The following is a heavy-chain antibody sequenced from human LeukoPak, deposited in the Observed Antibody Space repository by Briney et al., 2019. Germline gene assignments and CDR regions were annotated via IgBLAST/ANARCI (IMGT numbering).Heavy chain of an antibody. V-gene: IGHV4-59*01. J-gene: IGHJ4*02. Sequence: ASGTLSLTCTVSGGSISSYYWSWIRQPPGKGLEWIGYIYYSGSTNYNPSPKSRVTISVDTSKNQFSLKLSSVTAADTAVYYCARDSISSGLQRFDYWGQGTLVTVSS. CDR1: GGSISSYY. D-gene: IGHD6-19*01. CDR2: IYYSGST. CDR3: ARDSISSGLQRFDY.